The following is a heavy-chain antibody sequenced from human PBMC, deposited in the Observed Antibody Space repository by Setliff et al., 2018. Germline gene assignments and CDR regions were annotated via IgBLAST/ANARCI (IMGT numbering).Heavy chain of an antibody. D-gene: IGHD3-3*01. CDR1: VDLILDHW. V-gene: IGHV4-4*07. J-gene: IGHJ4*01. Sequence: PSETLSLTCSVSVDLILDHWWTWIRQPAGKGLEWIGQVYSDGNTKYNPSLSNRVTISVDRSSNQFSLELSSVNAADTAVYYCARAREGGFLEWAPFDFWGRGMQVTVPQ. CDR2: VYSDGNT. CDR3: ARAREGGFLEWAPFDF.